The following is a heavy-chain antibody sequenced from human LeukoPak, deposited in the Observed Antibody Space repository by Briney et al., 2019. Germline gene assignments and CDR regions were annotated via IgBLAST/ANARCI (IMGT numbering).Heavy chain of an antibody. J-gene: IGHJ5*02. CDR2: ISYDGSNK. CDR3: ARESPYCTNGVCSRGWFDP. V-gene: IGHV3-30*04. CDR1: GFTFSSYA. Sequence: QPGGSLRLSCAASGFTFSSYAMHWVRQAPGKGLEWVAVISYDGSNKYYADSVKGRFTISRDNSKNTLYLQMNSLRAEDTAVYYCARESPYCTNGVCSRGWFDPWGQGTLVTVSS. D-gene: IGHD2-8*01.